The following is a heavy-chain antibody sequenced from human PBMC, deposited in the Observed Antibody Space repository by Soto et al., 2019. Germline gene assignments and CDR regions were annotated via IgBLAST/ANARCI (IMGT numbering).Heavy chain of an antibody. Sequence: GGSLRLSCAASGFTFSSYGMHWVRQAPGKGLEWVAVISYDGSNKYYADSVKGRFTISRDNSKNTLYLQMNSLRAEDTAVYYCAKGFLPNYYYYYGMDVWGQGTTVTV. V-gene: IGHV3-30*18. D-gene: IGHD3-3*01. CDR1: GFTFSSYG. CDR2: ISYDGSNK. J-gene: IGHJ6*02. CDR3: AKGFLPNYYYYYGMDV.